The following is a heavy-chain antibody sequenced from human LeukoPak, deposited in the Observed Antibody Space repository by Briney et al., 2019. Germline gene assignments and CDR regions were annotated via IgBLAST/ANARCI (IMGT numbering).Heavy chain of an antibody. J-gene: IGHJ4*02. D-gene: IGHD3-22*01. CDR1: GFTFDDYA. CDR2: ISWDGGST. V-gene: IGHV3-43D*03. Sequence: GGSLRLSCAASGFTFDDYAMHWVRQAPGRGLEWVSLISWDGGSTYYADSVKGRFTISRDNSKNSLYLQMNSLGAEDTALYYCAKDINYDSSGYLDYWGQGTLVTVSS. CDR3: AKDINYDSSGYLDY.